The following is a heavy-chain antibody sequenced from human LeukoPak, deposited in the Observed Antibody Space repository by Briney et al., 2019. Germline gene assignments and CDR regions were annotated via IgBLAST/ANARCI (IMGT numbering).Heavy chain of an antibody. J-gene: IGHJ5*02. V-gene: IGHV4-4*07. D-gene: IGHD5-12*01. CDR2: IYSSGTT. Sequence: PSETLSLTCTVSGGSISNYYWSWIRQPAGKGLERIGRIYSSGTTIYNPSLKSRVTMSVDTSKNQFSLKLSSVTAADTAVYFCASGSSGYDPWGQGTLVTVSS. CDR3: ASGSSGYDP. CDR1: GGSISNYY.